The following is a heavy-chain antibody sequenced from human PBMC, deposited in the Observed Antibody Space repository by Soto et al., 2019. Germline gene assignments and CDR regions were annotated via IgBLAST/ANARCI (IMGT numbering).Heavy chain of an antibody. D-gene: IGHD3-3*01. CDR1: GGSIISYY. Sequence: SETLSLTCTVSGGSIISYYWSWISQPPGKGLEWIGYIYYSGSTNYNPSLKSRVTISVDTSKNQFSLKLSSVTAADTAVYYCARARDGSTIFGVVTSYYFDYWGQGTLVTVSS. J-gene: IGHJ4*02. CDR2: IYYSGST. CDR3: ARARDGSTIFGVVTSYYFDY. V-gene: IGHV4-59*01.